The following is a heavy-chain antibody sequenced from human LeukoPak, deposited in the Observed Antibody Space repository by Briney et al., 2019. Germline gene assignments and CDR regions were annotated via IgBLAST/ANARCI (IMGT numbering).Heavy chain of an antibody. CDR3: AQGYCSGGSCYHFDY. Sequence: ASVKVSCKASGYTFTSYAVNWVRQAPGQGLEWMGWINTNTGNPTYAQGFTGRFVFSLDTSVSTAYLQISSLKAEDTAMYYCAQGYCSGGSCYHFDYWGQGTLVTVSS. V-gene: IGHV7-4-1*02. D-gene: IGHD2-15*01. J-gene: IGHJ4*02. CDR1: GYTFTSYA. CDR2: INTNTGNP.